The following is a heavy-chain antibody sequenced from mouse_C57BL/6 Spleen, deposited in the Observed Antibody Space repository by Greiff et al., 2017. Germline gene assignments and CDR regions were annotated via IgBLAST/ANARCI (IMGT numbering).Heavy chain of an antibody. V-gene: IGHV1-80*01. CDR3: ARNWGSSPYYAMDY. Sequence: QVQLKQSGAELVKPGASVKISCKASGYAFSSYWMNWVKQRPGKGLEWIGQIYPGDGDTNYNGKFKGKATLTADKSSSTAYMQLSSLTSEDSAVYFCARNWGSSPYYAMDYWGQGTSVTVSS. CDR2: IYPGDGDT. CDR1: GYAFSSYW. J-gene: IGHJ4*01. D-gene: IGHD1-1*01.